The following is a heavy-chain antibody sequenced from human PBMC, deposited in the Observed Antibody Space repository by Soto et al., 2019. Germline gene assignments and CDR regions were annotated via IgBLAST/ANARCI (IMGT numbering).Heavy chain of an antibody. V-gene: IGHV3-15*07. CDR1: GFTFSNAW. D-gene: IGHD3-9*01. Sequence: EVQLVESGGGLVKPGGSLRLSCAASGFTFSNAWMNWVRQAPGKGLEWVGRIKSKTDGGTTDYAAPVKGRFTISRDDSKHTLYLQMNSLKTEDTAVYYCTTDSHYDILTGYYDVDYWGQGTLVTVSS. J-gene: IGHJ4*02. CDR3: TTDSHYDILTGYYDVDY. CDR2: IKSKTDGGTT.